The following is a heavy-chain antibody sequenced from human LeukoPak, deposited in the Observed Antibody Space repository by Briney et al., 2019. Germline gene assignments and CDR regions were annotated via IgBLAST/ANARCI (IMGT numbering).Heavy chain of an antibody. CDR3: AKEGCTGTNCYINC. CDR2: IGGSGGST. D-gene: IGHD2-2*02. J-gene: IGHJ4*02. V-gene: IGHV3-23*01. CDR1: GFTFRDYA. Sequence: GGSLRLSCAASGFTFRDYAMSWVRQTPGKGLEWVSVIGGSGGSTYYADSVKGRFTISRDDSKNTLYLQMNSLRAEETAVDHCAKEGCTGTNCYINCWGQGTLVTVSS.